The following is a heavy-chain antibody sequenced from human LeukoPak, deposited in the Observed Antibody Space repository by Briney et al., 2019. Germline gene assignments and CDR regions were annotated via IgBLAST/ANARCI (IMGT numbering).Heavy chain of an antibody. V-gene: IGHV4-59*08. Sequence: SETLSLTCTVSGGSISSYYWSWIRQPPGKGLEWIGSIHYSGSTTYNPSLKSPVTISVDTSKNQFSLKLSSVTAADTAVYYCARPPGSSSTGFDYWGQGTLVTVSS. CDR2: IHYSGST. CDR3: ARPPGSSSTGFDY. J-gene: IGHJ4*02. D-gene: IGHD2-2*01. CDR1: GGSISSYY.